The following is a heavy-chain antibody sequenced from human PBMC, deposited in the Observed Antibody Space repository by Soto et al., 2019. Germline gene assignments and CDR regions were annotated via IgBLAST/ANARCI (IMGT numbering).Heavy chain of an antibody. Sequence: EVQLLESGGGLVQPGGSLRLSCAVSGFTLRTYGMSWVRQAPGKGLEWVSGISGSGDKTYYADSVKGRFTISRDNFKNALSVQMNSLRVEDSAVYYCVAFGPFGHWGQGALVTVSS. D-gene: IGHD3-16*01. V-gene: IGHV3-23*01. J-gene: IGHJ4*02. CDR3: VAFGPFGH. CDR2: ISGSGDKT. CDR1: GFTLRTYG.